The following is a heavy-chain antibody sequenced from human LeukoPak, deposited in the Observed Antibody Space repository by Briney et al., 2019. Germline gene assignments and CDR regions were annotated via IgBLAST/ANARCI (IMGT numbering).Heavy chain of an antibody. CDR1: GFTFSSYE. CDR2: ISSSGSTI. D-gene: IGHD6-19*01. V-gene: IGHV3-48*03. J-gene: IGHJ5*02. CDR3: ASQEYSSGWGHNWFDP. Sequence: PGGSLRLSCAASGFTFSSYEMNWVRQAPGKGLEWVSYISSSGSTIYYADSVKGRFTISRDNAKNSLYLQMNSLRAEDTAVYYCASQEYSSGWGHNWFDPWGQGTLVTVSS.